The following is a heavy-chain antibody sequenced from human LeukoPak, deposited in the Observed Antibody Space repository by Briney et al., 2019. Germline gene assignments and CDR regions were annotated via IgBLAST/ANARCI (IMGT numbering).Heavy chain of an antibody. D-gene: IGHD5-24*01. J-gene: IGHJ4*02. V-gene: IGHV3-48*01. CDR1: GSTFSTYG. Sequence: GGSLRLSCAASGSTFSTYGMTWVRQAPGKGLEWVSYISSSSSTKYYAPSMKGRFTISRDNAKNSLHLQMNSLRAEDTAVYYCARMPFRGDYNLGYFDSWGQGTLVTVSS. CDR3: ARMPFRGDYNLGYFDS. CDR2: ISSSSSTK.